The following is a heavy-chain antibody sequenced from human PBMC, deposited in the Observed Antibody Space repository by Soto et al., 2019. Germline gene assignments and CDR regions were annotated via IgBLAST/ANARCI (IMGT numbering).Heavy chain of an antibody. CDR1: GGSISSYY. D-gene: IGHD3-9*01. J-gene: IGHJ4*02. V-gene: IGHV4-59*01. CDR3: ARDRIRYPANWVLDY. CDR2: IYYSGST. Sequence: SETLSLTCTVSGGSISSYYWSWIRQPPGKGLDWIGHIYYSGSTNYNPSLKSRVIISVDTSKNQFSLKLSSVTAADTAVYYCARDRIRYPANWVLDYWGQGTLVTVAS.